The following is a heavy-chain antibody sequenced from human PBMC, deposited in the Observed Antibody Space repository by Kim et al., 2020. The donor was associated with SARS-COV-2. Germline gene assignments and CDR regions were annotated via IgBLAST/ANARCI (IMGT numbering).Heavy chain of an antibody. CDR1: GYTFTSYY. D-gene: IGHD3-9*01. CDR2: INPSGGST. V-gene: IGHV1-46*01. J-gene: IGHJ6*02. Sequence: ASVKVSCKASGYTFTSYYMHWVRQAPRQGLEWMGIINPSGGSTSYAQKFQGRVTMTRDTSTSTVYMELSSLRSEDTAVYYCAREDILTGYFVYGMDVWGQGTPVTVSS. CDR3: AREDILTGYFVYGMDV.